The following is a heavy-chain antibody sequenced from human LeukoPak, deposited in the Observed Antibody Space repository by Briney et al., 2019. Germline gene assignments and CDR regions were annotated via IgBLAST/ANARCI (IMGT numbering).Heavy chain of an antibody. D-gene: IGHD1-14*01. J-gene: IGHJ4*02. CDR1: GFTFSSYW. CDR3: ARSNQADDY. CDR2: INPGGSSI. Sequence: PGGSLRLSCAASGFTFSSYWMHWVRQVPEKGLVWVARINPGGSSITYADSAKGRFTISRDNAKNTLYLQMDSLRAEDTGVYYCARSNQADDYWGQGTLVTVSS. V-gene: IGHV3-74*01.